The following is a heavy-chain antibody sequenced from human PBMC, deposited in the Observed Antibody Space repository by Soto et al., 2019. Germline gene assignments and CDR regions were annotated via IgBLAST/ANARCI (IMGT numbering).Heavy chain of an antibody. Sequence: ASVKVSCKASGYTFTGYYMHWVRQAPGQGLEWMGWINPNSGDTNYAQKFQGWVTMTRDTSISTAYMELSRLRSDDTAVYYCARDYSSSWYAASVSYAFDIWGQGTMVTVSS. J-gene: IGHJ3*02. CDR3: ARDYSSSWYAASVSYAFDI. V-gene: IGHV1-2*04. CDR1: GYTFTGYY. CDR2: INPNSGDT. D-gene: IGHD6-13*01.